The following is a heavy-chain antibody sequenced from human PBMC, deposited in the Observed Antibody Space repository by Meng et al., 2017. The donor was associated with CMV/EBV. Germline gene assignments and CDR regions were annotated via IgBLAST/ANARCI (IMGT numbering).Heavy chain of an antibody. Sequence: QVRRVTSRAGGRRPGASMTVSCKASAYTFSGYYMHWARQAPGQGLELMGWINPINGGTNYAQKFQGRVTMIRDTSISTAYMELSRLTSDDTAVYYCARGKVATIAGGWFDPWGQGTLVTASS. CDR3: ARGKVATIAGGWFDP. D-gene: IGHD5-12*01. CDR1: AYTFSGYY. V-gene: IGHV1-2*02. CDR2: INPINGGT. J-gene: IGHJ5*02.